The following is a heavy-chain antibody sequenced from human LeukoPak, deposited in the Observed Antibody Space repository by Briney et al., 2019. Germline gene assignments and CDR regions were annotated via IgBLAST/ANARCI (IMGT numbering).Heavy chain of an antibody. CDR1: GGSFSGYY. Sequence: PSETLSLTCAVYGGSFSGYYWSWIRQPPGKGLEWIGEINHSGSTNYNPSLKSRVTISVDTSKNQFSLKLSSVTAADTAVYYCASISWGDYWGQGTLVTVSS. CDR2: INHSGST. V-gene: IGHV4-34*01. CDR3: ASISWGDY. J-gene: IGHJ4*02. D-gene: IGHD3-16*01.